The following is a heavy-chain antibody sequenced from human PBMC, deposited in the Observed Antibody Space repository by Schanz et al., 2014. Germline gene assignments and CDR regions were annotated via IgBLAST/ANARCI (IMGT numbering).Heavy chain of an antibody. V-gene: IGHV3-23*04. CDR2: ISGSGAGT. CDR3: TKEDATALWYFEH. CDR1: GSTFSNYW. D-gene: IGHD6-13*01. Sequence: EVQLVESGGGLVQPGGSLRLSCAVSGSTFSNYWMTWVRQAPGKGLEWVSAISGSGAGTYYADSVKGRFTISRDNSKNLVVLQMNRLRVDDTAVYYCTKEDATALWYFEHWGQGTLVTVSS. J-gene: IGHJ4*02.